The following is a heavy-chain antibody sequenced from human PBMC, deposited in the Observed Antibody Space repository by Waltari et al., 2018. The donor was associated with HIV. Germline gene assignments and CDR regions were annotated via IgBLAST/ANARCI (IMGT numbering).Heavy chain of an antibody. CDR3: ASAPPYSFGSGSPRKYFLF. D-gene: IGHD3-10*01. CDR2: IRQRGST. Sequence: QVQLQQFGAGLLKPSETLFLTCGVYGGSFSGYYWYWIRQPPTKGLEWIGEIRQRGSTNYNPSLKSRVIISVDTSKNQFSLKLNSVTAADTAVYFCASAPPYSFGSGSPRKYFLFWGQGTLVTVSS. J-gene: IGHJ4*02. V-gene: IGHV4-34*02. CDR1: GGSFSGYY.